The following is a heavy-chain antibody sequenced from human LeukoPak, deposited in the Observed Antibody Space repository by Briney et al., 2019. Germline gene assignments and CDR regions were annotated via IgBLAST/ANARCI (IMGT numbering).Heavy chain of an antibody. V-gene: IGHV1-69*04. J-gene: IGHJ4*02. D-gene: IGHD3-22*01. Sequence: GASVKVSCKASGGTFSSYAISWVRQAPGQGLEWMGRIIPIFGIANYAQKFQGRVTITADKSTSTAYMELSSLRSEDTAVYYCARGRRGYYDTGLFDYWGQGTLVTVSS. CDR1: GGTFSSYA. CDR2: IIPIFGIA. CDR3: ARGRRGYYDTGLFDY.